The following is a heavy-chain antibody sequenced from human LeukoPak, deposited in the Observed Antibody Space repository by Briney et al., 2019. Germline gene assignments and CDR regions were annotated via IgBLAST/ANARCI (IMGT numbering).Heavy chain of an antibody. V-gene: IGHV3-66*01. Sequence: PGGSLRLSCAASGFTVSSNYMSWVRQAPGKGLEWVSVIYSGGSTYYADSVKGRFTISRDNSKNTLYLQMNSLRAEDTAVYYCARVVAGGDYGDMDVWGQGTTVTVSS. D-gene: IGHD4-17*01. CDR1: GFTVSSNY. J-gene: IGHJ6*02. CDR2: IYSGGST. CDR3: ARVVAGGDYGDMDV.